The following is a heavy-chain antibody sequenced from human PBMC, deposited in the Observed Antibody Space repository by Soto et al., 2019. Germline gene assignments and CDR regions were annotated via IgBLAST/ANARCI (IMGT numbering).Heavy chain of an antibody. J-gene: IGHJ4*02. CDR3: AHSPYDSSGVYYFDY. Sequence: SETLSLTCAVSGGFISSGGYSWSWIRQPPGKGLEWIGYIYHSGSTYYNPSLKSRVTKDTSKNQVVLTMTNMDPVDTATYYCAHSPYDSSGVYYFDYWGQGTLVTVPS. D-gene: IGHD3-22*01. CDR1: GGFISSGGYS. CDR2: IYHSGST. V-gene: IGHV4-30-2*02.